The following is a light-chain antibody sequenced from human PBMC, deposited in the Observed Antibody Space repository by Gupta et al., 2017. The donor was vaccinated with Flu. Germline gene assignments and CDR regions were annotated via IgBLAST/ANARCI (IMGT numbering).Light chain of an antibody. CDR1: STSIGAGDD. J-gene: IGLJ2*01. V-gene: IGLV1-40*01. CDR2: GCA. CDR3: QCYDSTRSSPQVV. Sequence: ITCTGSSTSIGAGDDIHWYRHLPGTGPEPFIFGCADRPWGVADRFSGSGSSTSASLAITRLRAEDEDDDDYQCYDSTRSSPQVVFGGGTKLTVL.